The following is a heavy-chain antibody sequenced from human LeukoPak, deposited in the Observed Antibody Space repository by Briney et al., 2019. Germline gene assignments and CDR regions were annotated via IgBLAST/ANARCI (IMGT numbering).Heavy chain of an antibody. Sequence: PSETLSLTCTVYGGSFSDYSWSWIRQPPGKGLEWIGEVSHGGTTNYNPSLESRVTISIDTSNSQFSLNLKSVTAADSGVYYCARDGTAVFGVITGNYYYMDVWGKGTTVTVSS. V-gene: IGHV4-34*01. D-gene: IGHD3-3*01. J-gene: IGHJ6*03. CDR1: GGSFSDYS. CDR2: VSHGGTT. CDR3: ARDGTAVFGVITGNYYYMDV.